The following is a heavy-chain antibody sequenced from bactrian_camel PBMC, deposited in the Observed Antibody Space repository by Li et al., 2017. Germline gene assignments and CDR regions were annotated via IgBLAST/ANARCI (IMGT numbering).Heavy chain of an antibody. D-gene: IGHD6*01. CDR1: GFPFSSHQ. CDR2: ISPDGGKT. CDR3: QRGSFWYIDY. Sequence: HVQLVESGGGLVRPGESLRLSCAASGFPFSSHQMYWVRQAPGKGLEWVSSISPDGGKTYQPDSTKGRFTISRDNAKNTLYLQMNSLKPQDAAMYYCQRGSFWYIDYWGQGTQVTVS. J-gene: IGHJ4*01. V-gene: IGHV3S1*01.